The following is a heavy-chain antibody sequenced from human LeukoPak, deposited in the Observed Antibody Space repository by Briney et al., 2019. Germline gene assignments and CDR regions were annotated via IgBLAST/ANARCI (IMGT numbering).Heavy chain of an antibody. V-gene: IGHV4-59*01. CDR1: GRSISSYY. J-gene: IGHJ4*02. CDR3: AIDVYYDLWSGYLGY. Sequence: PSETLSLTCTVSGRSISSYYWSWIRQPPGKGLEWIGYIYYSGGNNYNPSLKSRVPISVDTSKNQFSLTLSSVTAADTAVYYCAIDVYYDLWSGYLGYWGQGTLVTVSS. CDR2: IYYSGGN. D-gene: IGHD3-3*01.